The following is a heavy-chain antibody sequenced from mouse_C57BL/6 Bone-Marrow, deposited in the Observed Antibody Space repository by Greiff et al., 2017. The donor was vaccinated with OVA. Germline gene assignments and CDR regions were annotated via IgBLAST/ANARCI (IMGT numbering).Heavy chain of an antibody. CDR1: GYTFTSYT. Sequence: QVQLQQSGAALARPGASVTMSCKASGYTFTSYTMHWVKQRPGQGLEWIGYINPSSGYTKYNQKFKDKATLTADKSSSTAYMQLSSLTSEDSAVYYCARWPGTDYWGQGTTLTVSS. D-gene: IGHD2-14*01. V-gene: IGHV1-4*01. CDR2: INPSSGYT. CDR3: ARWPGTDY. J-gene: IGHJ2*01.